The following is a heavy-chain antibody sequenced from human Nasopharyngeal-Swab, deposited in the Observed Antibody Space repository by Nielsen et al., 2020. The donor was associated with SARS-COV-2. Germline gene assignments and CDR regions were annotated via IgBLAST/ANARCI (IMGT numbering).Heavy chain of an antibody. Sequence: VRQMPGKGLEWMGIIYPGDSDTRYSPSFQGQVTISADKSISTAYLQWSSLKASDTAMYYCAREAVVEPGAIIPIGYYYYGMDVWGQGTTVTVSS. J-gene: IGHJ6*02. D-gene: IGHD2-2*02. V-gene: IGHV5-51*01. CDR3: AREAVVEPGAIIPIGYYYYGMDV. CDR2: IYPGDSDT.